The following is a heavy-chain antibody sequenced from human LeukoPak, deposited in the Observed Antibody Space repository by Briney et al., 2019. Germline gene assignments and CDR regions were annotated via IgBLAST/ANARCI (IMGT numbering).Heavy chain of an antibody. Sequence: GASVKVSCKASEYTFTSYYMHWVRQAPGQGLEWMGIINPSGGGTSYAQKFQGRVTVTRDTSTSTVYMELSSLRSEDTAVYYCARGTLGYCSGGSCPHHDTFDIWGQGTMVTVSS. J-gene: IGHJ3*02. V-gene: IGHV1-46*01. D-gene: IGHD2-15*01. CDR1: EYTFTSYY. CDR3: ARGTLGYCSGGSCPHHDTFDI. CDR2: INPSGGGT.